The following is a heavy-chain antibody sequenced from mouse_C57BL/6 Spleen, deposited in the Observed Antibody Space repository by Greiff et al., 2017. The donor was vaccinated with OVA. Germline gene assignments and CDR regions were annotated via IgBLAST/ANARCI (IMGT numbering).Heavy chain of an antibody. Sequence: QVQLQQPGAELVKPGASVKLSCKASGYTFTSYGMHWVKQRPGRGLEWSGRIDSSSSGTKYNEKNKSKTTLTVNKPTNTAYMQLSILTSEDSAVYYCARDGYYWYFDVWGTGTTVTVSS. CDR2: IDSSSSGT. D-gene: IGHD2-3*01. V-gene: IGHV1-72*01. J-gene: IGHJ1*03. CDR3: ARDGYYWYFDV. CDR1: GYTFTSYG.